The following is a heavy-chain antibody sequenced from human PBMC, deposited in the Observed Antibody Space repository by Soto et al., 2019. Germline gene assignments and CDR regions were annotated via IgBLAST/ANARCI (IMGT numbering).Heavy chain of an antibody. Sequence: PGGSLRLACAASGVTLRISGMHGARQAQGKGLEWVAVISYDGSNKYYADSVKGRFTISRDNSKNTLYLQMNSLRAEDTAVYYCAKNQWFGESYYYYYYGMDVWGQGTTVTVSS. D-gene: IGHD3-10*01. CDR3: AKNQWFGESYYYYYYGMDV. V-gene: IGHV3-30*18. CDR1: GVTLRISG. J-gene: IGHJ6*02. CDR2: ISYDGSNK.